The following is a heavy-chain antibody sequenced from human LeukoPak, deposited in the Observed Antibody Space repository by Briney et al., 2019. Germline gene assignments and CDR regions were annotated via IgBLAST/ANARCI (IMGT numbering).Heavy chain of an antibody. J-gene: IGHJ4*02. CDR2: IYSGGTT. CDR1: GFTVSSNY. Sequence: GGSLRLSCAAPGFTVSSNYMSWVRQPPGKGLEWVSVIYSGGTTFYADSVKGRFTISRDNSRNTLYLQMNSLRADDTAVYYCTKLKGWYGDGYFDYWGQGIVVTVSS. CDR3: TKLKGWYGDGYFDY. D-gene: IGHD6-19*01. V-gene: IGHV3-53*01.